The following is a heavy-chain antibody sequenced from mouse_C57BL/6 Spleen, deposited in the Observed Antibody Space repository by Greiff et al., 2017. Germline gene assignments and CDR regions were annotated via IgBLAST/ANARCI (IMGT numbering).Heavy chain of an antibody. J-gene: IGHJ4*01. Sequence: VQLQQSGPELVKPGASVKISCKASGYAFSSSWMNWVKQRPGKGLEWIGRIYPGDGDTNYNGKFKGKATLTADTSSSTAYMQLSSLTSEDSAVYFCARRDYYGSSASGAMDYWGQGTSVTVSS. CDR2: IYPGDGDT. CDR1: GYAFSSSW. V-gene: IGHV1-82*01. D-gene: IGHD1-1*01. CDR3: ARRDYYGSSASGAMDY.